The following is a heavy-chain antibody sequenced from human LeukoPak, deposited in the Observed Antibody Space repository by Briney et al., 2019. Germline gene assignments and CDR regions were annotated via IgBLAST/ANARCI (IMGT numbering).Heavy chain of an antibody. Sequence: PGGSLRLSCSASGFTFSGYAMHWVRQAPGKGLEYVSAISSNGGSTYYADSVKGRFTISRDNSKNTLYLQMNSLRAEDTAVYYCTKGVLGGTQSVSAGLDSWGQGTLVTVSS. CDR2: ISSNGGST. CDR3: TKGVLGGTQSVSAGLDS. CDR1: GFTFSGYA. V-gene: IGHV3-64*04. J-gene: IGHJ4*02. D-gene: IGHD3-16*01.